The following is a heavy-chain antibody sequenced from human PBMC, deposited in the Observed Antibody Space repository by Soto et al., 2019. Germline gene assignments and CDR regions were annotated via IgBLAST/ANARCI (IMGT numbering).Heavy chain of an antibody. D-gene: IGHD6-19*01. CDR3: ARVSIAVAGIAYYFDY. CDR2: VSHDGSNK. CDR1: GFSFSSCA. J-gene: IGHJ4*02. V-gene: IGHV3-30-3*01. Sequence: QVQLVESGGGVVQPGRSLRLSCAASGFSFSSCAMHWVRQAPGKGLEWVAVVSHDGSNKYYADSVKGGVTISRDNSIKTVYLQMNSLRAEDTAVYYCARVSIAVAGIAYYFDYWGQGTLVTVSS.